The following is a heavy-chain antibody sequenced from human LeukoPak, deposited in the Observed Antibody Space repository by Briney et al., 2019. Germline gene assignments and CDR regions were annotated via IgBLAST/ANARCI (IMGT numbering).Heavy chain of an antibody. CDR1: GFTFTSYF. Sequence: GGSLRLSCVASGFTFTSYFMSWVRQAPGKGLEWVANIKQDGSEKYYVDSVKGRFTISRDNAKNSLYLQMNSLRASDTAIYYCARLWFGELEYLYGMDVWGQGTTVTVSS. CDR3: ARLWFGELEYLYGMDV. V-gene: IGHV3-7*03. J-gene: IGHJ6*02. CDR2: IKQDGSEK. D-gene: IGHD3-10*01.